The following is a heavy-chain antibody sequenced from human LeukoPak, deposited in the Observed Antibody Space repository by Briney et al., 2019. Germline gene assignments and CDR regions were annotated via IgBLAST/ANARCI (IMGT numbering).Heavy chain of an antibody. CDR3: AKSTVPSSPEHFYYYYMDV. V-gene: IGHV3-74*01. Sequence: GGSLRLSCAASGLTFSNYWMHWVRQAPGKGLVWVSRINFEGSTTSSADSVKGRFTISRDNAKNTLYLQMNSLRAEDTAVYYCAKSTVPSSPEHFYYYYMDVWGKGTTVTVSS. CDR1: GLTFSNYW. CDR2: INFEGSTT. D-gene: IGHD1-14*01. J-gene: IGHJ6*03.